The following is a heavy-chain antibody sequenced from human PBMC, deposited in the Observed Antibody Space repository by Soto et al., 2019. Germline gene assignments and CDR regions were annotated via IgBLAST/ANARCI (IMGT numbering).Heavy chain of an antibody. CDR2: ISGYNGNT. CDR1: GHSFTNYG. V-gene: IGHV1-18*01. CDR3: ARPRFNDYGDYVRRGLYVDV. Sequence: ASVKVSCKASGHSFTNYGISWVRQAPGQGLEWMGWISGYNGNTNYVQKLQGRVTMTTDTSTSTAYMEVRSLRSDDTAVYYCARPRFNDYGDYVRRGLYVDVWGQGTTVTVS. J-gene: IGHJ6*02. D-gene: IGHD4-17*01.